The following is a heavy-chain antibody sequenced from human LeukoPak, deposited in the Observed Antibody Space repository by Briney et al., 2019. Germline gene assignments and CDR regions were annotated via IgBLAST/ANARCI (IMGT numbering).Heavy chain of an antibody. Sequence: SETLSLTCTVSGGSISNYYGSWIRQPPGKGLEWIGYIYDSGYPNYNPSLKSRVTISVDTSKNQFSLRLTPVTAADTAVYYCARHALGTENWGQGTLVTVSS. D-gene: IGHD1-14*01. CDR1: GGSISNYY. CDR3: ARHALGTEN. J-gene: IGHJ4*02. V-gene: IGHV4-59*08. CDR2: IYDSGYP.